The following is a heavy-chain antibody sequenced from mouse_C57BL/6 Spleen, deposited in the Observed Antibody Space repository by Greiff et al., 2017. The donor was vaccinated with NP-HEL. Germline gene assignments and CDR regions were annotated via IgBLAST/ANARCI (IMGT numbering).Heavy chain of an antibody. Sequence: EVQRVESGGGLVKPGGSLKLSCAASGFTFSSYTMSWVRQTPEKRLEWVATISGGGGNTYYPDSVKGRFTISRDNAKNTLYLQMSSLRSEDTALYYCARQDGHTGYFDVWGTGTTVTVSS. D-gene: IGHD2-3*01. CDR3: ARQDGHTGYFDV. CDR1: GFTFSSYT. J-gene: IGHJ1*03. CDR2: ISGGGGNT. V-gene: IGHV5-9*01.